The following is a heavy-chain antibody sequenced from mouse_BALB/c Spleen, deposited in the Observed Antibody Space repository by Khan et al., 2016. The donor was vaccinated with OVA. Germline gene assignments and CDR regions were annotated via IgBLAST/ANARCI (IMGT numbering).Heavy chain of an antibody. V-gene: IGHV2-6-4*01. CDR3: ARKKYGNYVSLDY. CDR2: IWSGGST. Sequence: QVQLKESGPGLVAPSQSLSITCTVSGFSLSRYSVHWVRQPPGKGLEWLGMIWSGGSTDYNSALESRLSISKDNSKSQVFLKMNSLQTDDTAMYDCARKKYGNYVSLDYWGQGTSVTVSS. D-gene: IGHD2-10*02. J-gene: IGHJ4*01. CDR1: GFSLSRYS.